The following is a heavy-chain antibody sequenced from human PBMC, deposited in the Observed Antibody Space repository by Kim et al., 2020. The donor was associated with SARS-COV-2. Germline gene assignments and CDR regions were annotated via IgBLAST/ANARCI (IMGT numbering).Heavy chain of an antibody. CDR1: GFTFSSYA. CDR3: ASSSYVAVAGHFDY. CDR2: ISYDGSNK. V-gene: IGHV3-30*04. Sequence: GGSLRLSCAASGFTFSSYAMHWVRQAPGKGLEWVAVISYDGSNKYYADSVKGRFTISRDNSKNTLYLQMNSLRAEDTAVYYCASSSYVAVAGHFDYWGQGTLVTVSS. J-gene: IGHJ4*02. D-gene: IGHD6-19*01.